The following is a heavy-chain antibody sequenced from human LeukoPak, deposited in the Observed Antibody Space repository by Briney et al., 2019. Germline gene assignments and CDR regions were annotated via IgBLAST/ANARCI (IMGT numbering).Heavy chain of an antibody. CDR3: VGSSGWPGY. V-gene: IGHV3-74*03. J-gene: IGHJ4*02. CDR2: IDNDGSST. CDR1: GFISNDHW. D-gene: IGHD6-19*01. Sequence: GRSLRPSCAASGFISNDHWMYWVRHAPRKWLEWVSRIDNDGSSTTYADSVTGRFTISTDIAKNTLYLQINSLRAPDTAVYYCVGSSGWPGYWGQGTLVTVSS.